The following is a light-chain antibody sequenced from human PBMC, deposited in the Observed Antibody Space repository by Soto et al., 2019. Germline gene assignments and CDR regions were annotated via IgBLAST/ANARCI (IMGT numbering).Light chain of an antibody. V-gene: IGKV1-5*03. CDR1: HSISSY. CDR2: KAS. J-gene: IGKJ4*01. Sequence: DIQMTQSPSTLSASVGDRVTITCRASHSISSYLTWYQQKPGKAPKLLIYKASNLESGVPSRFSGSGSGTEFTLTISSLQPEDFATYYCQQLNSYPRGTFGGGTKVDIK. CDR3: QQLNSYPRGT.